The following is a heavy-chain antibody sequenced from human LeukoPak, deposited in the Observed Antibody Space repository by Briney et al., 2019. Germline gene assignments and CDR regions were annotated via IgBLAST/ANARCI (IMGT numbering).Heavy chain of an antibody. CDR2: ISGSGGSA. CDR1: GFTFSSFA. J-gene: IGHJ5*02. Sequence: PGGSLRLSCAASGFTFSSFAMSWVRQAPGKGLEWVSSISGSGGSAYYGDSVNGRFTISRDNSQNTLYLQINSLRAEDTAVYYCAKDRSSDCSGGRCRFDPWGQGTLVTVSS. V-gene: IGHV3-23*01. CDR3: AKDRSSDCSGGRCRFDP. D-gene: IGHD2-15*01.